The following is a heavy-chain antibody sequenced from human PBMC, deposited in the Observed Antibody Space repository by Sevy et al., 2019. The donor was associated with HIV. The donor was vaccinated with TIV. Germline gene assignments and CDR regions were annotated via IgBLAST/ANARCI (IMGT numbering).Heavy chain of an antibody. V-gene: IGHV3-48*03. CDR1: GFSFSSYE. Sequence: GGSQRLSCAASGFSFSSYEMNWVRQAPGKGLEWVSYISNSGTTISYSDSVRGRFTISRDDARNLLYLQMNSLRAEDTAVYFCARDLPPSATTVPHFDCWGQGTLVTVSS. D-gene: IGHD4-17*01. CDR3: ARDLPPSATTVPHFDC. J-gene: IGHJ4*02. CDR2: ISNSGTTI.